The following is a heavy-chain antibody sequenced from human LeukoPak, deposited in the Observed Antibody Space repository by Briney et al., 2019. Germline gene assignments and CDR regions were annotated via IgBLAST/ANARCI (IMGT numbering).Heavy chain of an antibody. Sequence: SETLSLTCTVSGGSVSSGSHYWTWIRQPPGKGLEWIGYIYYSGSTNYHPSLKSRVTISVDTSKSQFSLKLSSVTAADTAVCYCARDTSSWFRFDFWGQGALVTVSS. CDR3: ARDTSSWFRFDF. V-gene: IGHV4-61*01. J-gene: IGHJ4*02. D-gene: IGHD6-13*01. CDR2: IYYSGST. CDR1: GGSVSSGSHY.